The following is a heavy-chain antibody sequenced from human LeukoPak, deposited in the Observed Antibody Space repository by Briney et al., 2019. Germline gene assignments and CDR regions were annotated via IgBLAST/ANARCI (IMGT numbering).Heavy chain of an antibody. V-gene: IGHV1-69*01. D-gene: IGHD4-17*01. CDR1: GGTFSSYA. CDR2: IIPIFGTA. J-gene: IGHJ4*02. CDR3: ARPFTGTTRGFDY. Sequence: GSSVKVSCKASGGTFSSYAISWVRQAPGQGLEWMGGIIPIFGTANHAQKFQGRVTITADESTSTAYMELSSLRSEDTAVYYCARPFTGTTRGFDYWGQGTLVTVSS.